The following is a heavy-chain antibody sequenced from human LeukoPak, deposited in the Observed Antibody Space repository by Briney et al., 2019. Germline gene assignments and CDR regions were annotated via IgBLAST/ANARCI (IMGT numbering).Heavy chain of an antibody. V-gene: IGHV3-48*02. Sequence: GGSLRLSCAASRFTFSSYSMNWVRQAPGKGLEWVSYISSSSSTIYYADSVKGRFTISRDNAKNSLYLQMNSLRDEDTAVYYCARDSSDVRDDYGDFWGQGTLVTVSS. CDR1: RFTFSSYS. CDR2: ISSSSSTI. J-gene: IGHJ4*02. D-gene: IGHD3-10*01. CDR3: ARDSSDVRDDYGDF.